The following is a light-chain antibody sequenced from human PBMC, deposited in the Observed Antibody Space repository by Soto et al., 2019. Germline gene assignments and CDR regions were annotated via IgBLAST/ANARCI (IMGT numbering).Light chain of an antibody. CDR2: QDA. Sequence: SYELTQPPSVSVSPGQTASITCSGDKLGDTYSCWYQQKPGQSPVLVIYQDAKRPSGIPERFSGSNSGNTATLTISGTQAMDEADYYWQAWHSTTPVVFGGGTKLTVL. CDR1: KLGDTY. V-gene: IGLV3-1*01. J-gene: IGLJ2*01. CDR3: QAWHSTTPVV.